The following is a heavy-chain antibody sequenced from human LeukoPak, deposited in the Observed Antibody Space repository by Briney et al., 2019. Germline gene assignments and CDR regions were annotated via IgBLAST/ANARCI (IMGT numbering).Heavy chain of an antibody. CDR1: GFTLSSYE. CDR3: AKGPYSGFS. Sequence: GGSLRLSCTVSGFTLSSYEMSWIRQAPGRGLEWVSSIDYSGGSSYYADSVKGRFTISRDDSKNTLYLQLNSLRVEDTAVYYCAKGPYSGFSWGQGTLVTVSS. V-gene: IGHV3-23*01. D-gene: IGHD1-26*01. CDR2: IDYSGGSS. J-gene: IGHJ5*02.